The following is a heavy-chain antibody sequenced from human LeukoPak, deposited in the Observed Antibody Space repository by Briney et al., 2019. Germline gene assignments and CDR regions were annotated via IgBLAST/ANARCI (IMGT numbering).Heavy chain of an antibody. CDR1: GFTFSRSW. D-gene: IGHD2-21*02. Sequence: GGSLRLSCAASGFTFSRSWMHWVRQAPGKGLEWVSFISYDGSNKDYGDSVRGRFTISRDNSKNTLYLQMNSLRGEDTAVYYCAKDLQVTPDYWGQGTLVTVSS. J-gene: IGHJ4*02. V-gene: IGHV3-30*18. CDR3: AKDLQVTPDY. CDR2: ISYDGSNK.